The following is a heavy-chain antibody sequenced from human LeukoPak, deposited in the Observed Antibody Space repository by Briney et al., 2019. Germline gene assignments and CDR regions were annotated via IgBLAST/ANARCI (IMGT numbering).Heavy chain of an antibody. J-gene: IGHJ4*02. Sequence: AGGSLRLSCAASGFTFSNAWMSWVRQAPGKGLEWVGRIESKTDGGTTDYAAPVKGRFTISRDDSKNTLYLQMNSLKTEDTAVYYCTTEHDYGDYWGQGTLVTVSS. CDR1: GFTFSNAW. V-gene: IGHV3-15*04. CDR3: TTEHDYGDY. CDR2: IESKTDGGTT.